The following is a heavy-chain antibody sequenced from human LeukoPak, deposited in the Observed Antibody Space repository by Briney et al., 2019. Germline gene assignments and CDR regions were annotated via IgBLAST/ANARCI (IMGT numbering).Heavy chain of an antibody. D-gene: IGHD2-15*01. Sequence: PGGSLRLSCAASAFTFSSYAMHWVRQAPGKGLEYVSAISGDGGNTFYANSVKGRFTISRDNSKNTLYLQMGSLKVEDMAVYYCVRDSCSGDSCWRYFDNWGQGTLVTVSS. CDR1: AFTFSSYA. CDR2: ISGDGGNT. V-gene: IGHV3-64*01. CDR3: VRDSCSGDSCWRYFDN. J-gene: IGHJ4*02.